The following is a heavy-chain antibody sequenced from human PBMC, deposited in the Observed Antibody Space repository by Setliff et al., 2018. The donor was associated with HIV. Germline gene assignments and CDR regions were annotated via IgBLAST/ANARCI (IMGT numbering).Heavy chain of an antibody. Sequence: GGSLRPSCVGSGFTFSDYSLNWVRQAPGRGLEWVSYISRSSSLVYQADSVKGRFTISRDNAKNLLYLQMNSLRADDTAVYYCTRDLPLIVSSGRGNRWGQGTLVTVSS. J-gene: IGHJ5*02. CDR2: ISRSSSLV. CDR1: GFTFSDYS. V-gene: IGHV3-21*05. CDR3: TRDLPLIVSSGRGNR. D-gene: IGHD1-26*01.